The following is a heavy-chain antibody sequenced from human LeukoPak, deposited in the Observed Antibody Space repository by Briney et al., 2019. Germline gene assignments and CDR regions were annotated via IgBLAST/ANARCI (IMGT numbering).Heavy chain of an antibody. CDR2: ISWNSGSI. V-gene: IGHV3-9*01. CDR1: GFTFDDYA. J-gene: IGHJ3*02. D-gene: IGHD3-22*01. CDR3: ARDTRDSSGFLGQDAFDI. Sequence: GGSLRLSCAASGFTFDDYAMHWVRQAPGKGLEWVSGISWNSGSIGYADSVKGRFTISRDNSKNTLYLQTNSLRAEDTAVYYCARDTRDSSGFLGQDAFDIWGQGTMVTVSS.